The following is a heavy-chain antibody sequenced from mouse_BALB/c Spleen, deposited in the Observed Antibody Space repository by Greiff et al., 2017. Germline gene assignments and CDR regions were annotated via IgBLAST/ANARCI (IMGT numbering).Heavy chain of an antibody. Sequence: QVQLKQSGAELVKPGASVKLSCKASGYTFTSYYMYWVKQRPGQGLEWIGEINPSNGGTNFNEKFKSKATLTVDKSSSTAYMQLSSLTSEDSAVYYCTRFGSSAWFAYWGQGTLVTVSA. V-gene: IGHV1S81*02. CDR3: TRFGSSAWFAY. D-gene: IGHD1-1*01. CDR2: INPSNGGT. J-gene: IGHJ3*01. CDR1: GYTFTSYY.